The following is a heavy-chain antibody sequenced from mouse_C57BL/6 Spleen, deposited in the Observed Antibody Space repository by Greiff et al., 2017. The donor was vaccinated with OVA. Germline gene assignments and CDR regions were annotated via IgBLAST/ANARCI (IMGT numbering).Heavy chain of an antibody. Sequence: EVQGVESGAGLVKPGGSLKLSCAASGFTFSSYAMSWVRQTPEKRLEWVAYISSGGDYIYYADTVKGRFTISRDNARNTLYLQMSSLKSEDTAMYYCTRDWGVYAMDYWGQGTSVTVSS. D-gene: IGHD4-1*01. J-gene: IGHJ4*01. CDR3: TRDWGVYAMDY. V-gene: IGHV5-9-1*02. CDR2: ISSGGDYI. CDR1: GFTFSSYA.